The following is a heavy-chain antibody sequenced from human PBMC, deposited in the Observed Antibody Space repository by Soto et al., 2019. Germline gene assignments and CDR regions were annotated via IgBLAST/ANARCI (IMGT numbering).Heavy chain of an antibody. CDR2: ITTDKGKT. D-gene: IGHD6-6*01. V-gene: IGHV1-18*01. CDR1: GYTFTSYG. Sequence: QVQLVQSGPEVKKPGASVKVSCKTSGYTFTSYGISWVRQAPGQGLEWMGWITTDKGKTTYAQKFQGRVTMTTDTSTSTAYMELRSLRSDDTAVDYCATRPPAFDSWGQGTLVAVSS. CDR3: ATRPPAFDS. J-gene: IGHJ4*02.